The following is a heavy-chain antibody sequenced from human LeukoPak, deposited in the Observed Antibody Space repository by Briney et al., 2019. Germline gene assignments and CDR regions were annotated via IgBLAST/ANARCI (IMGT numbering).Heavy chain of an antibody. D-gene: IGHD4-11*01. CDR1: GYTFTGYY. Sequence: ASVKVSCKTSGYTFTGYYMHWVRQAPGQGLEWMGWINPNSGGTNYAQKFQGRVTMTRDTSISTAYMELSRLRSDDTAVYFCARVLTTVTTMDYWGQGTLVTVSS. CDR2: INPNSGGT. V-gene: IGHV1-2*02. J-gene: IGHJ4*02. CDR3: ARVLTTVTTMDY.